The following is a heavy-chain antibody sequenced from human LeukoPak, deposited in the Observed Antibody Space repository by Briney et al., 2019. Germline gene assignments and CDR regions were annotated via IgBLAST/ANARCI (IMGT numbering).Heavy chain of an antibody. V-gene: IGHV4-59*08. J-gene: IGHJ4*02. CDR1: GGSISSYY. D-gene: IGHD3-22*01. CDR2: IYYSGST. CDR3: ARLGYYDSSGYDY. Sequence: SETLSLTCTVSGGSISSYYWSWIRQPPGKGLEWIGYIYYSGSTNYNPSLKSRVTISVDTYKNQFSLKLSSVTAADTAVYYCARLGYYDSSGYDYWGQGTLVTVSS.